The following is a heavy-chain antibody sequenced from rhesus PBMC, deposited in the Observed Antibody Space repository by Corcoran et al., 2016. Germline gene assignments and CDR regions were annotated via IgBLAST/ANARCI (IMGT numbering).Heavy chain of an antibody. D-gene: IGHD4-23*01. CDR1: GFSLRTRGMG. V-gene: IGHV2-1*01. CDR3: ARIGSSNYGTFDY. CDR2: ISWDDAK. J-gene: IGHJ4*01. Sequence: QVTLKESGPALVKPTQTLTLTCTFSGFSLRTRGMGVGWIRQPPGKTLEWLAHISWDDAKRYSTSLKSRLTISKDTSKNQVVLTMTNMDPVDTATYYCARIGSSNYGTFDYWGQGVLVTVSS.